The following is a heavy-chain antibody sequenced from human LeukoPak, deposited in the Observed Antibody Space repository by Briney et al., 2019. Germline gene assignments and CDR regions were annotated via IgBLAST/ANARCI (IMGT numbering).Heavy chain of an antibody. CDR2: FSGSGGST. Sequence: PGGSLRLSCAASGFIFSNYAMSWVRRAPGKGLQWVSAFSGSGGSTYYADSVKGRFTISRDNAKNTLYLQMNSLRAEDTAVYYCARTNCGGDCLGDFDPWGQGTLVTVSS. V-gene: IGHV3-23*01. J-gene: IGHJ5*02. CDR3: ARTNCGGDCLGDFDP. CDR1: GFIFSNYA. D-gene: IGHD2-21*02.